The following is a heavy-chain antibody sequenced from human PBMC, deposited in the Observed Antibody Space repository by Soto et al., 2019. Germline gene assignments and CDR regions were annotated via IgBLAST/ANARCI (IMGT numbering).Heavy chain of an antibody. CDR1: GGSISSYY. J-gene: IGHJ5*02. CDR2: IYYSGST. CDR3: ARTIYIGGVIVIPSEFDP. D-gene: IGHD3-16*02. Sequence: SETLSLTCTVSGGSISSYYWSWIRQPPGKGLEWIGYIYYSGSTNYNPSLKSRVTISVDTSKNQFSLKLSSVTAADTAVYYCARTIYIGGVIVIPSEFDPWGQGTLVTVSS. V-gene: IGHV4-59*01.